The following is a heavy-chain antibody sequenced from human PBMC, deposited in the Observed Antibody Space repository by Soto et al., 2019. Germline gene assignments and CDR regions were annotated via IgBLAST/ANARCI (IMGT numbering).Heavy chain of an antibody. D-gene: IGHD2-2*01. CDR3: ASQCTSCLHHYGMDV. Sequence: PGGSLRLSCAASGFTFSSYGMHWVRQAPGKGLEWVAVIWYDGSNKYYADSVKGRFTISRDNSKNTLYLQMNSLRAEDTAVYYCASQCTSCLHHYGMDVWGQGTTVTVSS. CDR2: IWYDGSNK. J-gene: IGHJ6*02. CDR1: GFTFSSYG. V-gene: IGHV3-33*01.